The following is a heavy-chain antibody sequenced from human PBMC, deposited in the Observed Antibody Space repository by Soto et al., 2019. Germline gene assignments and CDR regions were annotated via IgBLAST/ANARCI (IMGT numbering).Heavy chain of an antibody. CDR3: ARAPITMTEGPWFDP. CDR2: ISAYNGNT. J-gene: IGHJ5*02. V-gene: IGHV1-18*04. CDR1: GYTFTSYG. Sequence: ASVKVSCRASGYTFTSYGISWVRQAPGQGLEWMGWISAYNGNTNYAQKLQGRVTRTTDTSSSTAYMELRSLRSDDTAVYYCARAPITMTEGPWFDPRGQGTLVTVSS. D-gene: IGHD3-22*01.